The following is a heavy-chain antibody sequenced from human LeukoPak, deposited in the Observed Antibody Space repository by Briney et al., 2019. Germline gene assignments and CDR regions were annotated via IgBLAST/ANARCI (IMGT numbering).Heavy chain of an antibody. Sequence: GGSLRLSCAAPGLTFSSYAMSWVRQAPGKGLEWVSAISGSGGSTYYADSVKGRFTIFRDNFNNTLYLQMDSLRAEDTAVYYWSKDESSTIFGVVIIGWFDPWGQGTLVTVSS. J-gene: IGHJ5*02. CDR2: ISGSGGST. CDR3: SKDESSTIFGVVIIGWFDP. CDR1: GLTFSSYA. V-gene: IGHV3-23*01. D-gene: IGHD3-3*01.